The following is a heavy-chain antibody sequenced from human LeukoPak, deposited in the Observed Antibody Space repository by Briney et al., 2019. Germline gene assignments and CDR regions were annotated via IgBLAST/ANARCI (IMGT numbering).Heavy chain of an antibody. D-gene: IGHD5-18*01. Sequence: SVKVSCKASGGTFSSYAISWVRQAPGQGLEWMGGIIPIFGTANYAQKFQGRVTITADESTSTAYMELSSLRSEDTAVYYCAGGTTLVTNYFDYWGQGTLVTVSS. CDR3: AGGTTLVTNYFDY. V-gene: IGHV1-69*13. CDR1: GGTFSSYA. CDR2: IIPIFGTA. J-gene: IGHJ4*02.